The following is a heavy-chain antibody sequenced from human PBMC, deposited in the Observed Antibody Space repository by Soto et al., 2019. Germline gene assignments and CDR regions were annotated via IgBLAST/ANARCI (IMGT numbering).Heavy chain of an antibody. CDR1: GSTFSSYA. J-gene: IGHJ4*02. CDR3: ARAGYDAVISPKCWDY. V-gene: IGHV1-69*13. D-gene: IGHD5-12*01. Sequence: SVKVSCKASGSTFSSYAISWVRQAPGQGLEWMGGIIPIFGTANYAQKFQGRVTITADESTSTAYMELSSLRSEDTAVYYCARAGYDAVISPKCWDYWGRKPWSPSP. CDR2: IIPIFGTA.